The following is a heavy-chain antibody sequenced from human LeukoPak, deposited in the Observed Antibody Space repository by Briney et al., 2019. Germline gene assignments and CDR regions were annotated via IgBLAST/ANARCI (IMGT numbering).Heavy chain of an antibody. V-gene: IGHV3-7*01. Sequence: GGSLRLSCAASGFIFRSYWMSWVRQAPGKGLEWVANIKQDGSEKYYVDSVKGRFTISRDNTKNSLYMQMNSLRAEDTAMYYCARAPRRDGYRPFDCWGQGTLVTVSS. J-gene: IGHJ4*02. CDR1: GFIFRSYW. D-gene: IGHD5-24*01. CDR3: ARAPRRDGYRPFDC. CDR2: IKQDGSEK.